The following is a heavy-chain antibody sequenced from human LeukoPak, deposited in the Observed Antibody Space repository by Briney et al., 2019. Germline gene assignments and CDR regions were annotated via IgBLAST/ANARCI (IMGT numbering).Heavy chain of an antibody. CDR3: ARVKCSSTSCYVSWFDP. V-gene: IGHV1-46*01. D-gene: IGHD2-2*01. Sequence: EASVKVSCKASGYTFTSYYMHWVRQAPGQGLEWMGIINPSGGSTSYAQKFQGRVTMTRDTSTSTVYMELSSLRSEDTAVYYCARVKCSSTSCYVSWFDPWGQGTLVTVSS. CDR1: GYTFTSYY. J-gene: IGHJ5*02. CDR2: INPSGGST.